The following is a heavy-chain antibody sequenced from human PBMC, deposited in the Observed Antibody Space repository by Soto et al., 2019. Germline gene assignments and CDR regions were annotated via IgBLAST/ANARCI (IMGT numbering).Heavy chain of an antibody. CDR2: IYYSGST. CDR1: GGSISSSSYY. Sequence: PSETLSLTCTVSGGSISSSSYYWGWIRQPPGKGLEWIGSIYYSGSTYYNPSLKSRVTISVDTSKNQFFLKLSSVTAADTAVYYCASVRRGGYDSLRYYYGMDVWGQGTTVTVSS. CDR3: ASVRRGGYDSLRYYYGMDV. V-gene: IGHV4-39*01. J-gene: IGHJ6*02. D-gene: IGHD5-12*01.